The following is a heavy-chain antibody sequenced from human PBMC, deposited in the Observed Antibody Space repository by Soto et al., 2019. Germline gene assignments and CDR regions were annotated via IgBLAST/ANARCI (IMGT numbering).Heavy chain of an antibody. Sequence: PGGSLRLSXAASGFTFSSYGMHWVRQAPGKGLEWVAVIWYDGSNKYYADSVKGRFTISRDNSKNTLYLQMNSLRAEHTAVYYCARDSGDSIDYWGQGTLVTVSS. CDR1: GFTFSSYG. CDR2: IWYDGSNK. J-gene: IGHJ4*02. CDR3: ARDSGDSIDY. D-gene: IGHD4-17*01. V-gene: IGHV3-33*01.